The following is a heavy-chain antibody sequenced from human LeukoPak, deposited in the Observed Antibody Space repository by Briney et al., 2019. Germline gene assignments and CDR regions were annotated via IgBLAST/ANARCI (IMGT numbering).Heavy chain of an antibody. D-gene: IGHD4-17*01. CDR2: IIPIFGTA. CDR1: GGTFSSYA. J-gene: IGHJ4*02. CDR3: AREPWGYGDYQSYFDY. V-gene: IGHV1-69*13. Sequence: ASVKVSCKASGGTFSSYAISWVRQAPGQGLEWMGGIIPIFGTANYAQKFQGRVTITADESTSTAYMELSSLRFEDTAVYYCAREPWGYGDYQSYFDYWGQGTLVTVSS.